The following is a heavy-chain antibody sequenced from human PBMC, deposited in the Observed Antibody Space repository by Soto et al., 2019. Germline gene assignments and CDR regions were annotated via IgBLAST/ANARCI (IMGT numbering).Heavy chain of an antibody. J-gene: IGHJ6*02. CDR2: IRSKAYGGTT. CDR3: TRDRMQVWSGYLVPYYYYYGMDV. V-gene: IGHV3-49*04. D-gene: IGHD3-3*01. Sequence: GGSLRLSCTASGFTFGDYAMSWVRQAPGKGLEWVGFIRSKAYGGTTEYAASVKGRFTISRDDSKSIAYLQMNSLKTEDTAVYYCTRDRMQVWSGYLVPYYYYYGMDVWGQGTTVTVSS. CDR1: GFTFGDYA.